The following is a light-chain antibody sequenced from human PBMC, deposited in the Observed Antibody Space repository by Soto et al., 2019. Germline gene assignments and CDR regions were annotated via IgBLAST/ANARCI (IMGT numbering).Light chain of an antibody. Sequence: EIVMTQSPATLSVSPGERATLSCRASQSVSSNLAWYQQKPGQAPRLLIYGASTRATANPARFSGSGSGTEFTLTINSLQSEDFAVYYCQQYNNWPWPFGQGTKVDIK. J-gene: IGKJ1*01. CDR3: QQYNNWPWP. CDR2: GAS. V-gene: IGKV3-15*01. CDR1: QSVSSN.